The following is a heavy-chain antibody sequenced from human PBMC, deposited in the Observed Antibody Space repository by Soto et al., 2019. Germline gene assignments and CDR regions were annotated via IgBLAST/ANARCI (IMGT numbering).Heavy chain of an antibody. V-gene: IGHV1-69*06. CDR3: ARLYSTMITFDY. CDR2: IIPLFGTA. D-gene: IGHD3-22*01. J-gene: IGHJ4*02. Sequence: QVQLVQSGAEVKKPGSSVKISCKTSGDSFKNYAIGWVRQVPGQGVEWTGSIIPLFGTANYARRFEGRVTITAAKSPTTVYMELGSLSTEDTAVYYCARLYSTMITFDYWGQGTLVTVSS. CDR1: GDSFKNYA.